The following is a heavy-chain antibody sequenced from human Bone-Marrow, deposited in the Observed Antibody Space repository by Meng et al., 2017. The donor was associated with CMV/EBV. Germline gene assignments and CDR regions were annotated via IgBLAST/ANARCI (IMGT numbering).Heavy chain of an antibody. CDR3: AKGTGYCSGGSCYYYYYYGMDV. J-gene: IGHJ6*02. CDR1: GFTFSSYG. D-gene: IGHD2-15*01. Sequence: GESLKISCAASGFTFSSYGMHWVRQAPGKGLEWVAFIRYDGSNKYYADSVKGRFTISRDNSKNTLYLQMNSLRAEDTAVYYCAKGTGYCSGGSCYYYYYYGMDVWGQGTTVTVSS. V-gene: IGHV3-30*02. CDR2: IRYDGSNK.